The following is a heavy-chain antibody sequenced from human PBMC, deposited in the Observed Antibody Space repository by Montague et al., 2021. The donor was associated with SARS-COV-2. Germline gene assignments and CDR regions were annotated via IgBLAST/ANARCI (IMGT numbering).Heavy chain of an antibody. V-gene: IGHV3-74*01. J-gene: IGHJ4*02. CDR3: SGNMYSYDSRGYQNIDY. CDR1: GFTFSSYW. CDR2: INSDGSST. D-gene: IGHD3-22*01. Sequence: SLRLSCPASGFTFSSYWMHWVRQAPGKGLVRVSRINSDGSSTSYADSVKGRFIISRDDSKNTLYLQMNGLRVEDTAIYYCSGNMYSYDSRGYQNIDYWGQGILVAVSS.